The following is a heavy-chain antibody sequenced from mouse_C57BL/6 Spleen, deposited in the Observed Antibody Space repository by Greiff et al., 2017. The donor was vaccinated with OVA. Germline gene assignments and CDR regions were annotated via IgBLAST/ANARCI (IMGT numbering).Heavy chain of an antibody. J-gene: IGHJ3*01. V-gene: IGHV1-50*01. CDR2: IDPSDSYT. CDR3: ARRNCDY. D-gene: IGHD4-1*01. CDR1: GYTFTSYW. Sequence: QVQLQQPGAELVKPGASVKLSCKASGYTFTSYWLQWVKQRPGQGLEWIGEIDPSDSYTNYNQKFKGKATLTVDTSSSTAYMQLSSLTSEDSAVYYCARRNCDYWGQGTLVTGSA.